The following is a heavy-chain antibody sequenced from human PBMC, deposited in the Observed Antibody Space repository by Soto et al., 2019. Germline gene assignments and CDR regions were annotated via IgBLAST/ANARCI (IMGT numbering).Heavy chain of an antibody. Sequence: GGSLRLSCAASGFTFSSNWMNWVRQAPGKGLAWVSRIKSDGSGTSYADSVRGRFTISRDNAKNTLYLQMDSLRAEDTAMYYCASSLTTGLPDYWGQGTLVTVSS. CDR1: GFTFSSNW. CDR2: IKSDGSGT. D-gene: IGHD3-9*01. CDR3: ASSLTTGLPDY. V-gene: IGHV3-74*01. J-gene: IGHJ4*02.